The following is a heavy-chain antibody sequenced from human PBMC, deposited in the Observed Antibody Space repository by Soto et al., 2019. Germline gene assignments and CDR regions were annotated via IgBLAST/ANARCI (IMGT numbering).Heavy chain of an antibody. CDR3: ARVQTVTTYFDV. V-gene: IGHV1-8*01. CDR2: MNPKSGNT. CDR1: GYPFTYYD. Sequence: QVQLVQSGAEVKKPGASVRVSCQASGYPFTYYDINWVRQAPGQGLEWMGWMNPKSGNTGSAQRFQGRLTITSNTSINTAYMDLTSLTSEDGATYYCARVQTVTTYFDVWGRGTPVTVSS. J-gene: IGHJ2*01. D-gene: IGHD4-17*01.